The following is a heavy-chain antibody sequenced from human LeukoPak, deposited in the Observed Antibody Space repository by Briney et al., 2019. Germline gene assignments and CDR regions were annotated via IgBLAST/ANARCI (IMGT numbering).Heavy chain of an antibody. V-gene: IGHV3-48*01. Sequence: PGGSLRLSCAASGFTFSSYSMNWVRQAPGKGLDWVSCISSSGSNIHYADSVKGRFTISRDNSKNTLYLQMNSLRAEDTAVYYCAKGKTFGELGYYFDYWGQGTLVTVSS. J-gene: IGHJ4*02. CDR1: GFTFSSYS. CDR2: ISSSGSNI. D-gene: IGHD3-10*01. CDR3: AKGKTFGELGYYFDY.